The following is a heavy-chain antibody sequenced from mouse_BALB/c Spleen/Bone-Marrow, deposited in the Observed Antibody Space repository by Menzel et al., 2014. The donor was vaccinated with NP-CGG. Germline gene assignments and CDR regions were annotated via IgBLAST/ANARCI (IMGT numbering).Heavy chain of an antibody. CDR3: ARWEYYAMGY. CDR1: GFNIKDTY. J-gene: IGHJ4*01. Sequence: VQLQQSGAELVKPGASVKLSCTASGFNIKDTYMHWVKQRPEQGLEWIGRIDPANGNTKYDPKFQGKATMTADTSSNTAYLQLSSLTSEDPAVYYCARWEYYAMGYWGQGTSVTVSS. D-gene: IGHD4-1*01. CDR2: IDPANGNT. V-gene: IGHV14-3*02.